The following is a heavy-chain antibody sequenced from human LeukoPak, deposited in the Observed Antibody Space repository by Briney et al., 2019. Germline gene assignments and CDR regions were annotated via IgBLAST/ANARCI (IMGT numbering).Heavy chain of an antibody. Sequence: QPGGSLRLSCAASGFTFSSYAMSWVRQAPGKGLEWVSAISGSGGSTYYADSVKGRFTISRDNSKNTLYLQMNSLRAEDTAVYYCAKDLGFWSGYYTGLTNYFDYWGQGTLVTVSS. J-gene: IGHJ4*02. CDR3: AKDLGFWSGYYTGLTNYFDY. D-gene: IGHD3-3*01. CDR1: GFTFSSYA. CDR2: ISGSGGST. V-gene: IGHV3-23*01.